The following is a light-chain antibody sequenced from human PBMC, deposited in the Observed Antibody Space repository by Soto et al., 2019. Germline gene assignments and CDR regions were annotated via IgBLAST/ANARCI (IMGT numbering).Light chain of an antibody. CDR1: SSNIGAGYY. Sequence: QSVLTQPPSVSGAPGQRVTISCIGSSSNIGAGYYVHWYQQLPGTAPKLLIYGDSNRPSGVPDRFSGSKSGTSASLAITGRQAEDEDDYYCQSHDSSLRGVVFGGGTKLTVL. CDR2: GDS. CDR3: QSHDSSLRGVV. V-gene: IGLV1-40*01. J-gene: IGLJ2*01.